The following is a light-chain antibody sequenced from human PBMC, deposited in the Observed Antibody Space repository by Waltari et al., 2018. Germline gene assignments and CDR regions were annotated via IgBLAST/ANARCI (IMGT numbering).Light chain of an antibody. CDR2: DAS. CDR3: QQYENFPYS. V-gene: IGKV1-33*01. Sequence: DVQLTQSPSSLSASVVDRVTITCQASQDIYNSLNWFQQKPGKAPKLLIYDASNLETGVPSRFSGSRSGTDFTFTISSLQPEDVATYYCQQYENFPYSFGQGTKLEIK. J-gene: IGKJ2*03. CDR1: QDIYNS.